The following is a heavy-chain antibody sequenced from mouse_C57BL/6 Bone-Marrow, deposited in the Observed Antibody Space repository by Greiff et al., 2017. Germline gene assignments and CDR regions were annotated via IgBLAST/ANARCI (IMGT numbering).Heavy chain of an antibody. CDR1: GYTFTSYW. Sequence: VQLQQSGAELVRPGSSVKLSCKASGYTFTSYWMDWVKQRPGQGLEWIGNIYPSDSETHYNQKFKDKATLTVDKSSSTAYMQLSSLTSEDSAVYYCARWSAPDYWGQGTTLTVSS. CDR2: IYPSDSET. V-gene: IGHV1-61*01. CDR3: ARWSAPDY. J-gene: IGHJ2*01.